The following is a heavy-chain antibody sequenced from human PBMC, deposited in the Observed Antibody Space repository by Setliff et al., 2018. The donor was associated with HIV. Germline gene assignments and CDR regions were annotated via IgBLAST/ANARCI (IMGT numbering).Heavy chain of an antibody. CDR2: IYHSGSA. J-gene: IGHJ4*02. D-gene: IGHD2-8*01. CDR1: DYSISSGFY. CDR3: ASQVPSMLGRSLGY. Sequence: SETLSLTCGVTDYSISSGFYWGWIRQPPGKGLEWIGSIYHSGSAYYNPSLKSRVTISVDTTKNQFSLKLTSVTAADTAVYYCASQVPSMLGRSLGYWGQGTLVTVSS. V-gene: IGHV4-38-2*01.